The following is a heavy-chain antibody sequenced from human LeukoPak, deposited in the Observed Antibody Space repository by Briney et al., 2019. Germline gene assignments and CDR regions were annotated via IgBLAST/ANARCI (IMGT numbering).Heavy chain of an antibody. CDR1: GFTFYDYG. V-gene: IGHV3-20*04. CDR3: ARAIRSIAAAGSDY. D-gene: IGHD6-13*01. CDR2: INWNGGST. J-gene: IGHJ4*02. Sequence: GGSLRLSCAASGFTFYDYGMSWVRQAPGKGLEWVSGINWNGGSTGYADSVKGRFTISRDNAKNSLYLQMNSLRAEDTALYYCARAIRSIAAAGSDYWGQGTLVTVSS.